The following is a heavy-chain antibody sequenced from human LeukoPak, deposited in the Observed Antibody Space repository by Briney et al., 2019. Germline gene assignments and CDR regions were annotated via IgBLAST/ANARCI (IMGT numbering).Heavy chain of an antibody. J-gene: IGHJ4*02. CDR2: INHSGST. V-gene: IGHV4-34*01. CDR1: GGSFSGYY. CDR3: AGAHYYDSSGTKN. Sequence: SETLSLTCAVYGGSFSGYYWSWIRQPPGKGLEWIGEINHSGSTNYNPSLKSRVTIAVDTSKNQFSLKLSSVTAADTAVYYCAGAHYYDSSGTKNWGQGILVTVSS. D-gene: IGHD3-22*01.